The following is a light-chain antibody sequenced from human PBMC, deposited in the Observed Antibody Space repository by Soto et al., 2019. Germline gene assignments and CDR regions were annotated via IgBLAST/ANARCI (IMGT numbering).Light chain of an antibody. V-gene: IGLV2-8*01. CDR2: EVN. J-gene: IGLJ2*01. Sequence: QSALTQPPSASGSPGQSVTISCTGTSSDVGGYNYVSWYQQYPGKPPKLMIYEVNKRPSGVPERFSGSRSGNTASLTVSGLQAEDEADYYCSSYATSSSFDVLFGGGTKLTVL. CDR3: SSYATSSSFDVL. CDR1: SSDVGGYNY.